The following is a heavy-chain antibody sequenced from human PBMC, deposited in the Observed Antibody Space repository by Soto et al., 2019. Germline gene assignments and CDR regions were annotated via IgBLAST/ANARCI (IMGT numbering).Heavy chain of an antibody. CDR3: APATLPGARFYGMDV. V-gene: IGHV4-38-2*01. CDR1: GYSFNSVHF. CDR2: LSQNGGT. Sequence: SETLSLTCVVSGYSFNSVHFWGWIRQPPGKGLQWIGSLSQNGGTYRNPSLRSRVTLSVDTSKNQFSLKLTSVTAADAAVYYCAPATLPGARFYGMDVWGQGSTVAVSS. D-gene: IGHD2-2*01. J-gene: IGHJ6*02.